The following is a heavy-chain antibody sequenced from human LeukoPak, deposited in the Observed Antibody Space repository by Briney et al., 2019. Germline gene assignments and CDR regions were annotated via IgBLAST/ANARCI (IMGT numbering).Heavy chain of an antibody. V-gene: IGHV3-30*02. CDR1: GFIFSSYG. Sequence: GGSLRLSCAASGFIFSSYGMHWVRQAPGKGLEWVAFIRRDGSIKNYADSVKGRSTISRDNSKNTLYLQMNSLRAEDTAVYYCAKDSLADIDYWGQGTLVTVSS. D-gene: IGHD3-16*01. CDR2: IRRDGSIK. CDR3: AKDSLADIDY. J-gene: IGHJ4*02.